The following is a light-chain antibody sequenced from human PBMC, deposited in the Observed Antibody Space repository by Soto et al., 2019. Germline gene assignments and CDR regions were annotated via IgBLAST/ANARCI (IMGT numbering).Light chain of an antibody. CDR3: KQSKSFPLT. Sequence: DIQMTQSPSSLSASFGDRINITCRASQGVDRWLAWYQQRPWEAPKVLIYAASSLRSGVPSRFSGSGYGTDFSLIISSLQPEDLATYYCKQSKSFPLTFGGGTKVDIK. J-gene: IGKJ4*01. CDR1: QGVDRW. CDR2: AAS. V-gene: IGKV1-12*01.